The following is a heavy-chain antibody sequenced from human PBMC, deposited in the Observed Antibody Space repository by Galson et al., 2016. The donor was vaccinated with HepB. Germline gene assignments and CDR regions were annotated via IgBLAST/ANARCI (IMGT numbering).Heavy chain of an antibody. J-gene: IGHJ6*02. D-gene: IGHD3-3*01. CDR1: GYSFSDYY. CDR2: INSNGGGA. CDR3: GRDRFLEWTLIGAGLDV. Sequence: SVKVSCKASGYSFSDYYMHWVRQAPGQGLEWMGIINSNGGGASYAEKFQDRVTMTRDTSTSTVYLEVRSLRSDDTATYYCGRDRFLEWTLIGAGLDVWGQGTTVSVSS. V-gene: IGHV1-46*01.